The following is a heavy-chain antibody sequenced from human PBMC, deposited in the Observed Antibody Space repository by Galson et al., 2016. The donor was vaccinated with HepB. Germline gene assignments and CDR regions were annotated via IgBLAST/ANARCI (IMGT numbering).Heavy chain of an antibody. J-gene: IGHJ6*02. CDR1: GYSFSNHY. Sequence: QSGAEVKEPGESLRIPCKGSGYSFSNHYINWVRQMPGKGLEWMGRIDPSDSDTDYSPSFQGHVIISVDKSIGTAHLQWSSLKVSDTALYYCARQTVRYYYGMDVWGQGTTDSVSS. CDR2: IDPSDSDT. D-gene: IGHD4-17*01. CDR3: ARQTVRYYYGMDV. V-gene: IGHV5-10-1*01.